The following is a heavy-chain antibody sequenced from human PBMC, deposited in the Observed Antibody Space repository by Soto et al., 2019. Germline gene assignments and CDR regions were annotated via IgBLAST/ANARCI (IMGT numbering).Heavy chain of an antibody. J-gene: IGHJ4*02. V-gene: IGHV3-23*01. CDR1: GFTFSDYT. CDR2: ISGGSSVT. Sequence: GGSLRLSCTASGFTFSDYTMTWVRQAPGKGLEWVSTISGGSSVTYYGDSVKGRFTISRDNAKKTLFLQLNRLSAEDTATYYCAKVLSKNYYYPFDFWGQGTQVTVSS. D-gene: IGHD3-10*01. CDR3: AKVLSKNYYYPFDF.